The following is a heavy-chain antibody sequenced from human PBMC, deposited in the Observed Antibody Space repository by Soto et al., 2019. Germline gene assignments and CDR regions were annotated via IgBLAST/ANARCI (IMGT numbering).Heavy chain of an antibody. CDR2: ISTTGSVI. V-gene: IGHV3-11*01. CDR1: GFTFSDYY. Sequence: QVQLVESGGGLVKPGGSLRLSCAASGFTFSDYYMSWIRQAPGKGLEWVSYISTTGSVIYYADSVKGRFTISRDNAMNSLYLQMDSLRAEDTAVYDCARNPRYCSSTNCRWGGQGTLVTVSS. J-gene: IGHJ4*02. CDR3: ARNPRYCSSTNCRW. D-gene: IGHD2-2*01.